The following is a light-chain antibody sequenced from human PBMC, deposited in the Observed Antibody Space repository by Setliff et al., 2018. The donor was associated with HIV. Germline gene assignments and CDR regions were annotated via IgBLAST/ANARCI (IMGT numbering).Light chain of an antibody. CDR1: SSDVGGYNY. CDR2: DVS. J-gene: IGLJ1*01. V-gene: IGLV2-14*01. Sequence: SALPQPASVSGSPGQSITISCTGTSSDVGGYNYVSWYQQHPGKAPKLMISDVSKRPSGVSSRFSGSKSGNTASLTTSGLQTEDEADYYCSSYTSSSTYVFGTGTKVTVL. CDR3: SSYTSSSTYV.